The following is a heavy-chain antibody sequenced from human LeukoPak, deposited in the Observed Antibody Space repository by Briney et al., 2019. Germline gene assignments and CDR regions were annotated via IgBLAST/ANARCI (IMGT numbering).Heavy chain of an antibody. D-gene: IGHD4-11*01. V-gene: IGHV3-30*04. CDR2: ISYDGSNK. Sequence: GGSLRLSCAASGFTFSSYAMHWVRQAPGKGLEWVAVISYDGSNKYYADSVKGRFTISRDNSKNTLYLRMNSLRAEDTAVYYCAAMTSVTTGDYWGQGTLVTVSS. CDR1: GFTFSSYA. J-gene: IGHJ4*02. CDR3: AAMTSVTTGDY.